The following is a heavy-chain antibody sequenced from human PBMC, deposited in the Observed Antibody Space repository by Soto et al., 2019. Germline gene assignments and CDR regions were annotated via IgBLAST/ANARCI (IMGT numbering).Heavy chain of an antibody. CDR1: SGSFSGYY. J-gene: IGHJ4*02. V-gene: IGHV4-34*01. D-gene: IGHD6-13*01. Sequence: QVQLQQWGAGLLKPSETLSLTCAVYSGSFSGYYWSWIRQSPGKGLEWIGEITHRGFTNYNPSLKSRVTMSADTSKNHFSLNLTSVTAAATAVYYCARFPFSTSSWSNPRYFDSWGQGTLVTVSS. CDR2: ITHRGFT. CDR3: ARFPFSTSSWSNPRYFDS.